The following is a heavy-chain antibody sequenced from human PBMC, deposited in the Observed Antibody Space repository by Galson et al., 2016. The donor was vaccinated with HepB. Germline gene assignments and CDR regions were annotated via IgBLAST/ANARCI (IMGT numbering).Heavy chain of an antibody. D-gene: IGHD1-26*01. J-gene: IGHJ4*02. V-gene: IGHV6-1*01. Sequence: CAISGDSVSSNSAAWNWIRQSPSRGREWLGRTYYRSRWYNDYALSVESRIPINPDTSNHQFSLHLNSVTPEDTAVYYCARGEQYSGRIFDYWGQGTLVTVSS. CDR3: ARGEQYSGRIFDY. CDR2: TYYRSRWYN. CDR1: GDSVSSNSAA.